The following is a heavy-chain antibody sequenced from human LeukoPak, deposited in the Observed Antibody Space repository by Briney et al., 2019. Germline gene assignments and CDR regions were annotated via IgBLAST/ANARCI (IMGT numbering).Heavy chain of an antibody. D-gene: IGHD2-2*01. Sequence: GGSLRLSCAASGFTFSSYAMHWVRQAPGKGLEYVSAISSNGGSTYYANSVKGRFTISRDNSKNTLYLQMGSLRAEDMAVYYCARLYCSSTSCLFVYWGQGTLVTVSS. J-gene: IGHJ4*02. CDR1: GFTFSSYA. CDR3: ARLYCSSTSCLFVY. CDR2: ISSNGGST. V-gene: IGHV3-64*01.